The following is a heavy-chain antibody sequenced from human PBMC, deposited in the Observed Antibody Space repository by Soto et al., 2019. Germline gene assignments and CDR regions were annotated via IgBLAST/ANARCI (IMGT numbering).Heavy chain of an antibody. CDR3: ASRGSSSWYPGENYYYYGMDV. V-gene: IGHV4-34*01. J-gene: IGHJ6*02. CDR1: GGSFSGYY. CDR2: INHSGST. D-gene: IGHD6-13*01. Sequence: SETLSLTCAVYGGSFSGYYWSWIRQPPGKGLEWIGEINHSGSTNYNPSLKSRVTISVDTSKNQFSLKLSSVTAADTAVYYCASRGSSSWYPGENYYYYGMDVWGQGTTVTVSS.